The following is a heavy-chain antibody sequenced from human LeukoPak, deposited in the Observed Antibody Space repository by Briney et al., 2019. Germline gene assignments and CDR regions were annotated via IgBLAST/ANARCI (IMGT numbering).Heavy chain of an antibody. CDR1: GYTFTDYY. J-gene: IGHJ1*01. CDR3: ATEEGVSFQH. D-gene: IGHD3-10*01. V-gene: IGHV1-69-2*01. CDR2: VDPEDGET. Sequence: GASVKVSCKASGYTFTDYYMHWVQQAPGKGLEWMGRVDPEDGETIYAEKFQGRVTITADTSTDTAYMELSSLRSEDTAVYYCATEEGVSFQHWGQGTLVTVSS.